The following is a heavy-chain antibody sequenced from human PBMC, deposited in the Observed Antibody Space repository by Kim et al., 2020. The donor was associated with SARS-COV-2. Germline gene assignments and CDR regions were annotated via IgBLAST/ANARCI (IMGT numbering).Heavy chain of an antibody. CDR3: SRETWGPH. V-gene: IGHV4-34*01. CDR1: GGSFSGYY. CDR2: INHSGST. J-gene: IGHJ4*01. D-gene: IGHD3-16*01. Sequence: SETLSLTCAVYGGSFSGYYWSWIRQPPGKGLEWIGGINHSGSTNYNPALKSRVTISVDTSTNQFSLKLSSVTAADTAVDYCSRETWGPHWGHGTLVTLSS.